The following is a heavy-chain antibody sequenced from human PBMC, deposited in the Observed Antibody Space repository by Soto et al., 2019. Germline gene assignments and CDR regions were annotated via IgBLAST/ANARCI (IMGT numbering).Heavy chain of an antibody. CDR3: AKYKRLFWSGSVDY. CDR1: GFTFSSYA. D-gene: IGHD3-3*01. Sequence: GGSLRLSCAASGFTFSSYAMSWVRQAPGKGLEWVSAISGSGGSTYYADSVKGRFTISRDNSKNTLYLQMNSLRAEDTAVYYCAKYKRLFWSGSVDYWGQGTLVTVSS. CDR2: ISGSGGST. J-gene: IGHJ4*02. V-gene: IGHV3-23*01.